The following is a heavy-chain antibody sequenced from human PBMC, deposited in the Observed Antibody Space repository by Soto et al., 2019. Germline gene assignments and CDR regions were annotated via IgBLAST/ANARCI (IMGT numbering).Heavy chain of an antibody. D-gene: IGHD1-26*01. CDR2: ISGSGGST. CDR1: GFTFNISA. V-gene: IGHV3-23*01. CDR3: AKMSGRIVGAPDV. J-gene: IGHJ6*02. Sequence: GCSLRLSCAASGFTFNISAVNGARHATGKGLEWVSAISGSGGSTYYADSVKGRFTISRDNSKNTLYLQMNSLRAEDTAVYYCAKMSGRIVGAPDVWGQGTTVTVSS.